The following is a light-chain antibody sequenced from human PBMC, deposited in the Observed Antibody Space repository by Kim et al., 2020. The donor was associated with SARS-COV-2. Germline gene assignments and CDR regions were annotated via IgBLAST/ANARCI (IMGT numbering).Light chain of an antibody. CDR2: AAS. CDR3: QQSYSTPRT. V-gene: IGKV1-39*01. J-gene: IGKJ2*01. CDR1: QSISSY. Sequence: SASVGDRVTITCRASQSISSYLNWYQQKPGKAPKLLIYAASSLQSGVPSMFSGSGSGTDFTLTISSLQPEDFATYYCQQSYSTPRTFGQGTKLEI.